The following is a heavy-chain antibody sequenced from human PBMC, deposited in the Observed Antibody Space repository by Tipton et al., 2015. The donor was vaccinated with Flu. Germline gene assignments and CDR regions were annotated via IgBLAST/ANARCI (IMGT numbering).Heavy chain of an antibody. D-gene: IGHD3-3*01. CDR2: IYHSGST. J-gene: IGHJ4*02. Sequence: TLSLTCTVSGGPFSSYYWAWVRQSPGKGLEWIGSIYHSGSTYYNPSLKSRIAISTDASKNQFHLNLYSVTAADTAVYFCARSPDYDSWSGYRLYFDQWGQGNLVTVSS. V-gene: IGHV4-38-2*02. CDR3: ARSPDYDSWSGYRLYFDQ. CDR1: GGPFSSYY.